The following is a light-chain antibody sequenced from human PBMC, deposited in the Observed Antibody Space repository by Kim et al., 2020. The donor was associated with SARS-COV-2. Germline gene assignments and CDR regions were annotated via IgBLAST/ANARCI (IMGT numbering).Light chain of an antibody. J-gene: IGKJ4*01. V-gene: IGKV1-13*02. CDR1: QDISRA. CDR3: QQFNSYPLT. CDR2: DAS. Sequence: AIQLTQSPSSLSASVGDRVTITCRASQDISRALAWYQQKSGKAPKLLIYDASSLESGVPSRFSGSGSGTDFTLTISSLQPEDFATYYCQQFNSYPLTFGGGTKVDIK.